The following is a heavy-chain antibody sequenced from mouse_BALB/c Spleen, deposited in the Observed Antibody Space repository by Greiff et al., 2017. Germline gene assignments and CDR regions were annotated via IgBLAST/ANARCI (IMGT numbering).Heavy chain of an antibody. CDR2: ISSGSSTI. J-gene: IGHJ4*01. D-gene: IGHD1-1*01. CDR1: GFTFSSFG. V-gene: IGHV5-17*02. Sequence: EVKLVESGGGLVQPGGSRKLSCAASGFTFSSFGMHWVRQAPEKGLEWVAYISSGSSTIYYADTVKGRFTISRDNPKNTLFLQMTSLRSEDTAMYYCARCYGSSYGSLDYWGQGTSVTVSS. CDR3: ARCYGSSYGSLDY.